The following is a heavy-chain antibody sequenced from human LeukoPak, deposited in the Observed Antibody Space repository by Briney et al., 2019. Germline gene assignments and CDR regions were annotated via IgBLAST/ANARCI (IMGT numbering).Heavy chain of an antibody. CDR2: ISYDGNNR. CDR1: GFTFSRHV. J-gene: IGHJ6*03. V-gene: IGHV3-30*01. Sequence: GSSLRLSCAASGFTFSRHVMQWVRQAPGKGLEWVAVISYDGNNRFYADSVKGRFTISRDNSSNTLYLQMNSLSGDDAAVYSCARGGIPTGPYYYFYYMDVWGKGTAVTVSS. D-gene: IGHD1-14*01. CDR3: ARGGIPTGPYYYFYYMDV.